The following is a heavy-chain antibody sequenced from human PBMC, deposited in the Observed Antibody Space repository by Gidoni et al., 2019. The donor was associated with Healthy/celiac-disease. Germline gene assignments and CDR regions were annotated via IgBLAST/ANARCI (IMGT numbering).Heavy chain of an antibody. D-gene: IGHD2-2*01. CDR2: IYYSGST. Sequence: QVQLQESGPGLVKPSETLSLTCTVSGGSISSYYWSWIRQPPGKGLEWIGYIYYSGSTNYNPSLKSRVTISVDTSKNQFSLKLSSVTAADTAVYYCARLVGRYCSSTSCPIYYYYYGMDVWGQGTTVTVSS. CDR3: ARLVGRYCSSTSCPIYYYYYGMDV. V-gene: IGHV4-59*08. J-gene: IGHJ6*02. CDR1: GGSISSYY.